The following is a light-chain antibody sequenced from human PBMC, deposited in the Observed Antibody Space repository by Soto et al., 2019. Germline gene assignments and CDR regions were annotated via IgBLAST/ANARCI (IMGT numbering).Light chain of an antibody. CDR2: EVS. Sequence: QSALTQPASVSGSPGQSITISCTGTSSDVGGYSYVSWYQQHPGKAPKLMIYEVSNRPSGVSHRFSGSKSGNTASLTISGLQAEDEADYYCSSYASSSTLYVFGTGTKVTV. CDR1: SSDVGGYSY. V-gene: IGLV2-14*01. CDR3: SSYASSSTLYV. J-gene: IGLJ1*01.